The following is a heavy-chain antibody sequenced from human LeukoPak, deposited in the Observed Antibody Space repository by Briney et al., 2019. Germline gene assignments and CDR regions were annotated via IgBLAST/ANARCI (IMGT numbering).Heavy chain of an antibody. V-gene: IGHV4-59*01. J-gene: IGHJ4*02. CDR1: GGSINDAS. D-gene: IGHD3-10*01. CDR3: ARVGTYYRSLDS. Sequence: SETLSLTCTVSGGSINDASWNWIRQPRGQGLEWIGYTYHSGGTNYNPSLKSRVTISLDTSKNQFSLKLSSVTAADTAVYYCARVGTYYRSLDSWGQGTLVTVSS. CDR2: TYHSGGT.